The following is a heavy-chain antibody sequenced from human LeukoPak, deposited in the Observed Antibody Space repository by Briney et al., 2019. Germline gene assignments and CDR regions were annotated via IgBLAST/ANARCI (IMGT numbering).Heavy chain of an antibody. D-gene: IGHD5-18*01. J-gene: IGHJ4*02. Sequence: GGSLRLSCAASGFTFSSYAMSWVRQAPGKGLEWVSAISGSGGSTYYADSVKGRFTISRDNSKNTLYLQMNSLRAEDTAVYYCAKEGYSYGSLYYFDYWGQGTLVTVPS. CDR2: ISGSGGST. V-gene: IGHV3-23*01. CDR3: AKEGYSYGSLYYFDY. CDR1: GFTFSSYA.